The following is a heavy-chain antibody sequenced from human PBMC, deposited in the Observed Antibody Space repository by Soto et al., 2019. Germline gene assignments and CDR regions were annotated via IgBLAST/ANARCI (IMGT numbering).Heavy chain of an antibody. CDR1: GFSFSGYA. J-gene: IGHJ6*02. CDR2: MTAGGGST. CDR3: AKDCYGSGTDYFYGMDV. Sequence: PGGSLRLSCAASGFSFSGYAMSWVRQAPGKGPEWVSAMTAGGGSTYHADSVKGRFTISRDNPRSTLYLQMNSLRADDTAIYYCAKDCYGSGTDYFYGMDVRGQVTTVTVSS. D-gene: IGHD3-10*01. V-gene: IGHV3-23*01.